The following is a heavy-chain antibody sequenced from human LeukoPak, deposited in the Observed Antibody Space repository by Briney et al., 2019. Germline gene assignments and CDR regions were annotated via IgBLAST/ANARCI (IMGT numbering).Heavy chain of an antibody. CDR2: IKSDGSDT. CDR3: AKTRWSRVGGMDV. CDR1: GFIFSNYW. J-gene: IGHJ6*02. D-gene: IGHD2-8*01. Sequence: GGSLRLSCAASGFIFSNYWMHWVRQTPGKGPVWVSRIKSDGSDTKYADSVKGRFTISRDNAKKTLYLQMNSLRAEDTAVYYCAKTRWSRVGGMDVWGQGTTVTVSS. V-gene: IGHV3-74*03.